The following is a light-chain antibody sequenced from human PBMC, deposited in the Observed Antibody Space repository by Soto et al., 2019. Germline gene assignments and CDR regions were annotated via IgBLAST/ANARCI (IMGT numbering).Light chain of an antibody. CDR1: QSVNSY. CDR3: QQYNSWPLT. V-gene: IGKV3D-15*01. J-gene: IGKJ3*01. CDR2: DTS. Sequence: DIVMTQSPATLSVSPGERATLSCRASQSVNSYLAWYQQKPGQAPRLLIHDTSTRATGIPARFSASGSGTDSTLTISSLQSEDLPLYVCQQYNSWPLTFGPGTKVDI.